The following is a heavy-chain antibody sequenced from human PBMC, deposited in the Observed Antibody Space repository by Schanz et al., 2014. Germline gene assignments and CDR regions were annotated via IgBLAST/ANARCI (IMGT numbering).Heavy chain of an antibody. CDR1: GFTFATYA. D-gene: IGHD3-10*01. V-gene: IGHV3-23*01. J-gene: IGHJ4*02. CDR3: AKDQGSYGSGSYSYFDY. Sequence: EVKLLESGGGLVQPGGSLRLSCAASGFTFATYAMSWVRQAPGKGLEWVAAINGSGNATYYADSVKGRFTISRDNSKNTLYLQMNSLRAEDTAVYYCAKDQGSYGSGSYSYFDYWGQGTLATVSS. CDR2: INGSGNAT.